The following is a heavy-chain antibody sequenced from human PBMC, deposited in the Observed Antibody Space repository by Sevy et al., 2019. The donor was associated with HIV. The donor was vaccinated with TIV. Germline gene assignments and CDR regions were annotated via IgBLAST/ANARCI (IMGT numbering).Heavy chain of an antibody. Sequence: GGCLRLSCAASGFTFSSYGMHWFRQAPGKGLEWVALISYDGSNKYYADSVKGRFTISRDNSKNTLDLQMNSLRAEDTAVYYCAKDRWGLQYYFDFWGQGTLVTVSS. D-gene: IGHD2-15*01. CDR2: ISYDGSNK. CDR1: GFTFSSYG. CDR3: AKDRWGLQYYFDF. J-gene: IGHJ4*02. V-gene: IGHV3-30*18.